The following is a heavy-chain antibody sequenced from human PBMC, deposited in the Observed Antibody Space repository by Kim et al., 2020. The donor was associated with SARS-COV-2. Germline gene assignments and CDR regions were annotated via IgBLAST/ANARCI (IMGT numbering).Heavy chain of an antibody. CDR3: ARRGREYYMDV. Sequence: GGSLRLSCAPSGFTFSSFGMSWVRQAPGKGLEWVSAIRNSGDNTYHADSVKGRFTTSRDNSKNTLYLQMNSLRAEDTATYYCARRGREYYMDVGGKGTTVTVSS. J-gene: IGHJ6*03. D-gene: IGHD3-16*01. V-gene: IGHV3-23*01. CDR2: IRNSGDNT. CDR1: GFTFSSFG.